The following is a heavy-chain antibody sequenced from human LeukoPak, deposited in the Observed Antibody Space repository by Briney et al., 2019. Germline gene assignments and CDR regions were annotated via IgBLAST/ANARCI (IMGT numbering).Heavy chain of an antibody. CDR2: IKHDGSEA. Sequence: PGGSLRLSCAASEFTFNRYWMSWVRQAPGKGLEWVANIKHDGSEAHYVDSVKGRFTISRANAKNSLSLQMNSLNADDTGVYFFTRDGIFGSGRTHFDFWSQGTLVSVSS. J-gene: IGHJ4*02. D-gene: IGHD3-10*01. CDR3: TRDGIFGSGRTHFDF. V-gene: IGHV3-7*04. CDR1: EFTFNRYW.